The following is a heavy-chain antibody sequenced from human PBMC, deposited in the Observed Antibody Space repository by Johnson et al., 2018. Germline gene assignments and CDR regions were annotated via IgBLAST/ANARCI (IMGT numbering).Heavy chain of an antibody. CDR2: LTYDGSNK. Sequence: QVQRVQAGGGVVQPGRSLRLSCAAYGFTFSSYGMHWVRQAPGTGLEWVAVLTYDGSNKYFAVSVKGRFTISSDNSKKTLYLQMNRRRAEDTAVYYCAEEAVGGGDAFDSWGQGTMFTVSS. V-gene: IGHV3-30*18. J-gene: IGHJ3*02. CDR1: GFTFSSYG. D-gene: IGHD4-23*01. CDR3: AEEAVGGGDAFDS.